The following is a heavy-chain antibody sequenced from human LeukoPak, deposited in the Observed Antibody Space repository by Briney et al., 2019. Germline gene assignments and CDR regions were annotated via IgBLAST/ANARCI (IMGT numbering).Heavy chain of an antibody. CDR2: IKQDGSEK. CDR1: GFTFSSYW. V-gene: IGHV3-7*03. Sequence: GGSLRLSCAASGFTFSSYWTSWVRQAPGKGLEWVANIKQDGSEKYYVDSVKGRFTISRDNAKNSLYLQMNSLRAEDTAVYYREAGGGGMDVWGQGTTVTVSS. J-gene: IGHJ6*02. D-gene: IGHD2-15*01. CDR3: EAGGGGMDV.